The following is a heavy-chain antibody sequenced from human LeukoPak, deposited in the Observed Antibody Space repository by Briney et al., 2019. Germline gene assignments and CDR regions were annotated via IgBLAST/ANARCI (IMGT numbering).Heavy chain of an antibody. CDR2: IFHSGTT. Sequence: PSETLSLTCAVSGYSFSSGYYWGWIRQPPGKGLEWIAVIFHSGTTSYNPSLTSRVTISLDTSKNQFSLRLSSVTAADTAVYFCVRDNYGAFDYWGQGTLVTVSS. D-gene: IGHD4-11*01. CDR1: GYSFSSGYY. J-gene: IGHJ4*02. CDR3: VRDNYGAFDY. V-gene: IGHV4-38-2*02.